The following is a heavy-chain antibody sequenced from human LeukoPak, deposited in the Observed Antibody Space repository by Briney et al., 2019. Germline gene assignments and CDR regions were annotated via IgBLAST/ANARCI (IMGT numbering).Heavy chain of an antibody. J-gene: IGHJ6*02. CDR1: GGSISSGGYY. D-gene: IGHD4-11*01. CDR3: ARGLTAYSNPYYYGMDV. Sequence: SETLSLTCTVSGGSISSGGYYWSWIRQHPGKGLEWIGYIYYSGSTYYNPSLKSRVTISVDTSKNQFSLKLSSVTAADTAVYYCARGLTAYSNPYYYGMDVWGQGTTVTVSS. V-gene: IGHV4-31*03. CDR2: IYYSGST.